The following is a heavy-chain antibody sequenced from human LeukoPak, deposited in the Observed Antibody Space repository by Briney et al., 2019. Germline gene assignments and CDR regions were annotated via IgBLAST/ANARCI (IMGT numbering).Heavy chain of an antibody. J-gene: IGHJ5*02. CDR1: GYIFANYY. V-gene: IGHV1-2*02. CDR2: LNPNNGDT. CDR3: VRSKSKSFDP. Sequence: AASVTVSCKASGYIFANYYLHWVRQAPGQGLEWMAWLNPNNGDTNYAQNLKGRVTVTRDTSIDTAYMELSSLRSDDTAVYYCVRSKSKSFDPWGQGTLVTVSS.